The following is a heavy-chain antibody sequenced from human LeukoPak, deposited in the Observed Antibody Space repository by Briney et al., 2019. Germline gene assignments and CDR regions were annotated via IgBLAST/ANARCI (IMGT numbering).Heavy chain of an antibody. J-gene: IGHJ4*02. Sequence: SETLSLTCTVSGGSIIRYYWSWIRQAPGKGLEWIGSTHYTEGSTFNPSLRSRVTSSTDTSKNQFFLQLTSVAAADTAVYYGARRYQYDQSGQYYEDFWGQGTLVTVSS. CDR1: GGSIIRYY. V-gene: IGHV4-59*08. CDR2: THYTEGS. CDR3: ARRYQYDQSGQYYEDF. D-gene: IGHD3-3*01.